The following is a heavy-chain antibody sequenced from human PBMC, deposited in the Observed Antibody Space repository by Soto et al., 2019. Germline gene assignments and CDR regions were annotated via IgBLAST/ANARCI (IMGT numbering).Heavy chain of an antibody. Sequence: GWSLRLSCVASGFSFSEYTMSWVRQAPGKGLDWVSTISTSSSNIFYAASVKGRFTVSRDNAKNTLYLQMDNLRAEDTAVYFCAIVLVGVPVAADLDYWCQGNLVTVVS. CDR3: AIVLVGVPVAADLDY. V-gene: IGHV3-21*06. CDR1: GFSFSEYT. J-gene: IGHJ4*02. CDR2: ISTSSSNI. D-gene: IGHD3-10*01.